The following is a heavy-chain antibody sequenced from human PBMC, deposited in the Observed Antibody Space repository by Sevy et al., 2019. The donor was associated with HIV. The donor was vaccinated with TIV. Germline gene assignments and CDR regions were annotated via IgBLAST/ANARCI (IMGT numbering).Heavy chain of an antibody. CDR1: GFSFSSYA. CDR2: ISGSGGST. D-gene: IGHD3-10*01. J-gene: IGHJ4*01. Sequence: GGSLRLSCAASGFSFSSYAMSWVRQTPGKGLEWVSAISGSGGSTYYADSVKGRFTISRDNSKNTLYLQMNSLRAEDTAVYYCAKGGFTMVRGVFDYWGQEPWSPSPQ. CDR3: AKGGFTMVRGVFDY. V-gene: IGHV3-23*01.